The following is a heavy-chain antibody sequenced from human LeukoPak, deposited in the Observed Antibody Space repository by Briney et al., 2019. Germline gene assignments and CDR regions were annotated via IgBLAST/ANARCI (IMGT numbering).Heavy chain of an antibody. Sequence: GSSVKVSCKASGGTFSSYAISWVRQAPGQGLEWMGGIIPTFGTANYAQKFQGRVTITTDESTSTAYMELSSLRSEDTAVYYCARVYYDYVWGSYPNLGYFDYWGQGTLVTVSS. CDR1: GGTFSSYA. CDR3: ARVYYDYVWGSYPNLGYFDY. J-gene: IGHJ4*02. D-gene: IGHD3-16*02. CDR2: IIPTFGTA. V-gene: IGHV1-69*05.